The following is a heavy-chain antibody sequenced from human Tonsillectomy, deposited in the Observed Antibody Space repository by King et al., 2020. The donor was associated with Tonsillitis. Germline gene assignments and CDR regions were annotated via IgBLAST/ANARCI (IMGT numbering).Heavy chain of an antibody. CDR2: IYSGGSST. CDR3: AKGEGFYCGGDCRTFDL. J-gene: IGHJ2*01. Sequence: VQLVESGGGLVQPGGSLRLSCAASGFTFSSYAMNWVRQAPGKGLEWVSVIYSGGSSTYYADSVKGRFTISRDNSKNTLYLQMNSLRAEDTAVYYCAKGEGFYCGGDCRTFDLWGRGTLVTVSS. CDR1: GFTFSSYA. V-gene: IGHV3-23*03. D-gene: IGHD2-21*02.